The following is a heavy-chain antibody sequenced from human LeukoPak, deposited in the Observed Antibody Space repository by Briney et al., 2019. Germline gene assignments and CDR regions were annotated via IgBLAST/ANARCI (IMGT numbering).Heavy chain of an antibody. Sequence: PSETLSLTCTVSGGSISSYYWSWIRQSPGKGLEWIGFIYNSGSTNYNPSLKSRVTISVDTSKNQFSLKLSSVTAADTAMYYCARAYCSSTSCYTSSTRYYYYMDVWGKGTTVTVSS. D-gene: IGHD2-2*02. V-gene: IGHV4-59*12. CDR3: ARAYCSSTSCYTSSTRYYYYMDV. CDR2: IYNSGST. CDR1: GGSISSYY. J-gene: IGHJ6*03.